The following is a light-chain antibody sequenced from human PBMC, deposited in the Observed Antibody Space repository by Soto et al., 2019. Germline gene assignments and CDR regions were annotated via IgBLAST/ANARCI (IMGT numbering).Light chain of an antibody. CDR2: GAS. Sequence: EIVLTQSPGTLSLSPGERATLSCRASQSVAGSYLAWYQQKPGQTPRLLIYGASSRATGIPVRFSGSGSGTDFTLTISRLEPEDFAVYFCQQSGSSPLTFGGGTKVDI. CDR1: QSVAGSY. J-gene: IGKJ4*01. V-gene: IGKV3-20*01. CDR3: QQSGSSPLT.